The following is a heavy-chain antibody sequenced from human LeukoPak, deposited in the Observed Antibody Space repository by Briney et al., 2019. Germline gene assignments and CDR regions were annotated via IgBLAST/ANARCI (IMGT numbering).Heavy chain of an antibody. J-gene: IGHJ4*02. CDR3: ARGLTFGEVIVIPKGISFDY. Sequence: SETLSLTCAVYGGSFSGYYWSWIRQPPGKGLEWIGEINHSGSTNYNPSLKSRVTISVDTSKNQFSLKLSSVTAADTAVYYCARGLTFGEVIVIPKGISFDYWGQGTLVTVSS. V-gene: IGHV4-34*01. D-gene: IGHD3-16*02. CDR1: GGSFSGYY. CDR2: INHSGST.